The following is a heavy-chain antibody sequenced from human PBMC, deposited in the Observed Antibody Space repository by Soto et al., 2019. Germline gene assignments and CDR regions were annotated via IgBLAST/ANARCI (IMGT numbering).Heavy chain of an antibody. V-gene: IGHV3-33*01. Sequence: QVQLVESGGDVVQPGRSLRLSCAASGLTFSSYGMYWVRQAPGKGLEWVALIWYDGSKKYYADSVKGRFTISRDNSKNTLYLQMNSLRDEDTAVYYCARDRGAGDYYYGMDVWGQGTTVTVSS. J-gene: IGHJ6*02. D-gene: IGHD1-1*01. CDR3: ARDRGAGDYYYGMDV. CDR1: GLTFSSYG. CDR2: IWYDGSKK.